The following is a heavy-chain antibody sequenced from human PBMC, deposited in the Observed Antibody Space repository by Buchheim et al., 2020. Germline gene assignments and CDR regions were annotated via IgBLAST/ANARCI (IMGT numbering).Heavy chain of an antibody. D-gene: IGHD2-2*01. CDR3: ARLYCSSTSCYGVSYYYYGMDV. CDR2: INPNSGGT. CDR1: GYTFTGYY. V-gene: IGHV1-2*02. Sequence: QVQLVQSGAEVKKPGASVKVSCKASGYTFTGYYMHWVRQAPGQGLEWMGWINPNSGGTNYAQKFQGRVTMTRDTSISTAYMELSRLRSDDTAVYYCARLYCSSTSCYGVSYYYYGMDVWGQGTT. J-gene: IGHJ6*02.